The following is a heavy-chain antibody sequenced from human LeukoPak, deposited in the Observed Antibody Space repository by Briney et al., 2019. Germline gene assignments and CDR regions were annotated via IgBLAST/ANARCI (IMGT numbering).Heavy chain of an antibody. D-gene: IGHD3-3*01. J-gene: IGHJ4*02. CDR3: AREIFWSGYYSNLHFDY. Sequence: GGSLRLSCAASGFTFSSYSMNWVRQAPGKGLEWVAFIRYDGSNKYYADSVKGRFTISRDNSKNTLYLQMNSLRAEDTAVYYCAREIFWSGYYSNLHFDYWGQGTLVTVPS. V-gene: IGHV3-30*02. CDR1: GFTFSSYS. CDR2: IRYDGSNK.